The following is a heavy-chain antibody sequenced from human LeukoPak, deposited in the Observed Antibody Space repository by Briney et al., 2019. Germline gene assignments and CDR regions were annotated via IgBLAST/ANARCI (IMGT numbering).Heavy chain of an antibody. D-gene: IGHD4-23*01. J-gene: IGHJ6*02. CDR2: IIPIFGTA. V-gene: IGHV1-69*13. CDR3: ARDSYGGNFYYYYYGMDV. CDR1: GGTFSSYA. Sequence: GASVNVSCKASGGTFSSYAISWVRQAPGQGLEWMGGIIPIFGTANYAQKFQGRVTITADESTSTAYMELSSLRSEDTAVYYCARDSYGGNFYYYYYGMDVWGQGTTVTVSS.